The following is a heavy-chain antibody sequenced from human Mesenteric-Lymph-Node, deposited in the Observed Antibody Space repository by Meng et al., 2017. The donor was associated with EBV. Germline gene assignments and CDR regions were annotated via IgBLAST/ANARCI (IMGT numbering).Heavy chain of an antibody. CDR1: GESFSDHY. Sequence: QVQIQEWGAGLLKPSETLSLLCTVYGESFSDHYWSWIRQPPGKGPQWIGEMNHDGRANYNPSLKSRVTMSVDTSKNQLSLKLSSVTAADTAIYYCARLVVDPIDNWFDPWGQGTLVTVSS. CDR2: MNHDGRA. V-gene: IGHV4-34*01. J-gene: IGHJ5*02. D-gene: IGHD2-15*01. CDR3: ARLVVDPIDNWFDP.